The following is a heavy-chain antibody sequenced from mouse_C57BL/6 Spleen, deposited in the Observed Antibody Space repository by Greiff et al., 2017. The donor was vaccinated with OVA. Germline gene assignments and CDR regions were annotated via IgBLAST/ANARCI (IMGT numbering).Heavy chain of an antibody. CDR1: GYTFTDYE. D-gene: IGHD2-1*01. J-gene: IGHJ3*01. Sequence: VKLLESGAELVRPGASVTLSCKASGYTFTDYEMHWVKQTPVHGLEWIGAIDPETGGTAYNQKFKGKAILTADKSSSTAYMELRSLTSEDSAVYYCTRPSYGNYWFAYWGQGTLVTVSA. CDR2: IDPETGGT. CDR3: TRPSYGNYWFAY. V-gene: IGHV1-15*01.